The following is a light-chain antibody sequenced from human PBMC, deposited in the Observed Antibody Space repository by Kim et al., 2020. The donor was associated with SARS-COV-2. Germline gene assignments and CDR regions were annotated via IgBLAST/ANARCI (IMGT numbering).Light chain of an antibody. V-gene: IGKV1-5*03. CDR3: QQYNSYPST. CDR1: QSISSW. CDR2: KAS. J-gene: IGKJ1*01. Sequence: DIQMTQSPSTLSASVGDRVTITCRASQSISSWLAWYQQKPGKAPKVLIYKASGLESGVPSRFSGSGSGTEFTLTISSLQPDDFATYYCQQYNSYPSTFGQGTKVDIK.